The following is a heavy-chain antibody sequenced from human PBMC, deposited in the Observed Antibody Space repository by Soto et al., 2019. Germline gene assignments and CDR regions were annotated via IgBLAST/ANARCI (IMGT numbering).Heavy chain of an antibody. J-gene: IGHJ6*02. CDR1: GFTFSSYW. CDR3: AGAEGHIAAASYYYYGMDV. Sequence: GGSLRLSCAASGFTFSSYWMSWVRQAPGKGLEWVANIKQDGSEKYYVDSVKGRFTISRDNAKNSLYLQMNSLRAEDTAVYYCAGAEGHIAAASYYYYGMDVWGQGTTVTVSS. CDR2: IKQDGSEK. D-gene: IGHD6-13*01. V-gene: IGHV3-7*03.